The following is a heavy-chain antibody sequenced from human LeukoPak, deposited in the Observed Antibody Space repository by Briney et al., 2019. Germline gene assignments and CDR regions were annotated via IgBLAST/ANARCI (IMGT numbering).Heavy chain of an antibody. CDR1: AYTLTELS. V-gene: IGHV1-24*01. CDR3: ATKIIVGASFDY. Sequence: SVTVSFKFSAYTLTELSMHWVRQAPGKGLEWMGGFDPEDGETIYAKKFQGRVTMTEDTSTDTAYMELSSLRSEDTAVYYCATKIIVGASFDYWGQGTLVTVSS. CDR2: FDPEDGET. J-gene: IGHJ4*02. D-gene: IGHD1-26*01.